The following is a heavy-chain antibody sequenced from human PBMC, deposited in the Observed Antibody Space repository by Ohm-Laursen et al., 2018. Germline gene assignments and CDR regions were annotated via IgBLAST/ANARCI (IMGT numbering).Heavy chain of an antibody. J-gene: IGHJ4*02. CDR2: INTGGGST. CDR3: ARGQPIDF. CDR1: GYTFTNYY. Sequence: GATVKISCKAFGYTFTNYYMHWVRQAPGQGLEWMGIINTGGGSTSHAQKFQGRLTMTRDTSTSTVYMELSSLRSEDTAMYYCARGQPIDFWGQGTLVTVSS. V-gene: IGHV1-46*01.